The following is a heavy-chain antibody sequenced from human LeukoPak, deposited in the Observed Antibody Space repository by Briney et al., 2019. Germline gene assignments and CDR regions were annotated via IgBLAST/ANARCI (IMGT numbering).Heavy chain of an antibody. V-gene: IGHV3-30-3*01. CDR1: GFTFSSYA. CDR2: ISYDGSNK. CDR3: ARDRVHCSGGSCYRYYYGMDV. Sequence: GGSLRLSCAASGFTFSSYAMHWVRQAPGKGLEWVAVISYDGSNKYYADSVKGRFTISRDNSKNTLYLQMNSLRAEDTAVYYCARDRVHCSGGSCYRYYYGMDVRGQGTTVTVSS. D-gene: IGHD2-15*01. J-gene: IGHJ6*02.